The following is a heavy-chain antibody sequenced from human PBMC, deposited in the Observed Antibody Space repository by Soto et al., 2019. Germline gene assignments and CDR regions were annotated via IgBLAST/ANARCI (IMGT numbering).Heavy chain of an antibody. J-gene: IGHJ6*02. CDR1: GGTFSSYA. CDR3: ANTRIEASPAYYYGLDV. V-gene: IGHV1-69*13. D-gene: IGHD6-6*01. CDR2: IIPIFGTA. Sequence: ASVKVSCKASGGTFSSYAISWVRQAPGQGLEWMGGIIPIFGTANYAQKFQGRVTITADESTSTAYMELSSLRSEDTTVYYCANTRIEASPAYYYGLDVWGQGTTVTVSS.